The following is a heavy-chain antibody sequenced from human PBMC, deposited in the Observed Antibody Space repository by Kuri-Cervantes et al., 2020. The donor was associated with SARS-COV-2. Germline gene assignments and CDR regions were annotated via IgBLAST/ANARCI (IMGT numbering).Heavy chain of an antibody. CDR2: ISSSGSTI. D-gene: IGHD2-2*01. J-gene: IGHJ4*02. CDR1: GFTFSSYE. V-gene: IGHV3-48*03. Sequence: GESLKISCAASGFTFSSYEMNWVRQAPGKGLEWVSYISSSGSTIYYADSVKGRFTISRDNAKNSLYLQMNSLRAEDTAVYYCAKGAHIVVVPAAIDCWGQGTLVTVSS. CDR3: AKGAHIVVVPAAIDC.